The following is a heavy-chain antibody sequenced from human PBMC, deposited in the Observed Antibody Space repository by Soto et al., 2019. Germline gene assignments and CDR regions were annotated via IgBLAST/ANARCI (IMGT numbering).Heavy chain of an antibody. CDR2: IKSKTVGGST. D-gene: IGHD3-22*01. CDR3: TMDYYYITAHAY. V-gene: IGHV3-15*01. CDR1: GFTFSNAW. J-gene: IGHJ4*02. Sequence: EGSLRLSCAASGFTFSNAWMSWVRQAPGKGLEWVGRIKSKTVGGSTYYAAPVKGRFTISRDDSKNTLYLQMNSLKTEDTAVYYCTMDYYYITAHAYWGQGTVVTV.